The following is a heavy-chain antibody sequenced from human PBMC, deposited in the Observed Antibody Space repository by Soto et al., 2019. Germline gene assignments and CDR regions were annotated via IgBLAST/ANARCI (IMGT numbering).Heavy chain of an antibody. CDR3: ARITGRHLDY. D-gene: IGHD1-20*01. J-gene: IGHJ4*02. V-gene: IGHV4-39*01. CDR2: VDYSGTA. CDR1: SGSISVTNVF. Sequence: PSETLSLTCTVSSGSISVTNVFWGWVRQPPGKGLEWIGNVDYSGTAYFSPSLATRVTFHVDTSKNQFSLTLYSVTAADTAAYYCARITGRHLDYWGQGILVTVSS.